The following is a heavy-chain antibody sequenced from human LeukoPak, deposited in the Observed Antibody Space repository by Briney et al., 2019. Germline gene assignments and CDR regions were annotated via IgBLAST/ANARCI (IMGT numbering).Heavy chain of an antibody. CDR2: IYYSGST. CDR3: ARSMITVTTNWFDP. J-gene: IGHJ5*02. Sequence: SETLSLTCTVSGGSISSGGYYWSWIRQHPGKGLEWIGYIYYSGSTYYNPSLKSRVTISVDTSKNQFSLKLSSVTAADTAVYYCARSMITVTTNWFDPWGQGTLVTVSS. V-gene: IGHV4-31*03. CDR1: GGSISSGGYY. D-gene: IGHD4-17*01.